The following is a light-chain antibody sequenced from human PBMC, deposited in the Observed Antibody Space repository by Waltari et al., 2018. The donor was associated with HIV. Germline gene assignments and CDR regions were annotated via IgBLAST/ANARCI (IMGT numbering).Light chain of an antibody. CDR2: QDT. CDR1: TLGDKY. J-gene: IGLJ2*01. V-gene: IGLV3-1*01. CDR3: QAWDSSTACVV. Sequence: SYELTQPPSVSVSPGQTASITCSGDTLGDKYVSWYQEKPGQSPVLVIYQDTKRPSGIPGRFSGSTSGNTATLTISGTQAMDEADYYCQAWDSSTACVVFGGGTKLTVL.